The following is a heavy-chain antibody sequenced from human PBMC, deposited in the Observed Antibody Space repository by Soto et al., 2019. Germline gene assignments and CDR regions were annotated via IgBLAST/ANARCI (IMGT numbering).Heavy chain of an antibody. D-gene: IGHD3-22*01. CDR3: ARDYYDSSGYYYYYYGMDV. V-gene: IGHV1-69*13. CDR1: GGTFSGYA. Sequence: SVKVSCKASGGTFSGYAISWVRQAPGQGLEWMGGIIPIFGTANYAQKFQGRVTITADESTSTAYMELSSLRSEDTAVYYCARDYYDSSGYYYYYYGMDVWGQGTTVTVSS. CDR2: IIPIFGTA. J-gene: IGHJ6*02.